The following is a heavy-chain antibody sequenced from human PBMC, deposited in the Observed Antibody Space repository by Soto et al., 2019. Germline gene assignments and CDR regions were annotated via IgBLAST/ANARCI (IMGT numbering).Heavy chain of an antibody. V-gene: IGHV3-30*02. D-gene: IGHD1-26*01. Sequence: GGSLRRSCAASGFVFSYYGMHWGRQAPGKGLEWVALITNDGNNEFYRESVKGRFSISRGRSTNTVDLLMNSLRPEDTGVYYCAKEGPGGGRHFYYGMDVWGQGTTVTVSS. CDR2: ITNDGNNE. J-gene: IGHJ6*02. CDR3: AKEGPGGGRHFYYGMDV. CDR1: GFVFSYYG.